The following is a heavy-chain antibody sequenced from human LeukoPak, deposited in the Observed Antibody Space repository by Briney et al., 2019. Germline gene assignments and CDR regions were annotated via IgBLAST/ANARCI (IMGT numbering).Heavy chain of an antibody. CDR2: IRYDGSNK. V-gene: IGHV3-30*02. Sequence: GGSLRLSCAAPGFTFSSYGMHWVRQAPGKGLEWVAFIRYDGSNKYYADSVKGRFTISRDNSKNTLYLQMNSLRAEHTAVYYCAKDHYDILTGYPHFDYWGQGTLVTVSS. CDR1: GFTFSSYG. J-gene: IGHJ4*02. D-gene: IGHD3-9*01. CDR3: AKDHYDILTGYPHFDY.